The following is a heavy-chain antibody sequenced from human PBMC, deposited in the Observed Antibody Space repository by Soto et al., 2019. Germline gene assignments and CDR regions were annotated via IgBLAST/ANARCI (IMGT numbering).Heavy chain of an antibody. CDR2: ISGSGGST. Sequence: QPGGSLRLSCAASGFTFSSYAMSWVRQAPGKGLEWVSAISGSGGSTYYADSVKGRFTISRDNSKNTLYLQMNSLRAEDTAVYYCAKDPRTYYDFWSGHSNWFDPWGQGTLVTVSS. CDR3: AKDPRTYYDFWSGHSNWFDP. V-gene: IGHV3-23*01. D-gene: IGHD3-3*01. CDR1: GFTFSSYA. J-gene: IGHJ5*02.